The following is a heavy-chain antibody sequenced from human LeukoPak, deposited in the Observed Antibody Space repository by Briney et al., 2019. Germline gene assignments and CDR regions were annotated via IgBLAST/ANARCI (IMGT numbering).Heavy chain of an antibody. Sequence: GGSLRLSCAASGFTFSSYSMNWVRQAPGKGLEWVSSISSSSSYIYYADSVKGRFTIPRDNAKNSLYLQMNSLRAEDTAVYYCARGSVRFLEWLFRDYWGQGTLVTVSS. V-gene: IGHV3-21*01. D-gene: IGHD3-3*01. CDR3: ARGSVRFLEWLFRDY. CDR1: GFTFSSYS. CDR2: ISSSSSYI. J-gene: IGHJ4*02.